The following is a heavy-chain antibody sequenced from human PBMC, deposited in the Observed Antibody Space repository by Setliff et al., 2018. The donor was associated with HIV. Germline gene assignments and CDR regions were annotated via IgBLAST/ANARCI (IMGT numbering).Heavy chain of an antibody. CDR2: IYYSGST. Sequence: PSETLSLTCSVSGDSVSSVNYYWSWIRQPPGKGLEWIGYIYYSGSTNCNPSLKSRVTISVDTSKNQFSLKLSSVTAADTAVYYCARVLLKDTSGYRAYYYYYMDVWGKGTTVTVSS. J-gene: IGHJ6*03. D-gene: IGHD3-22*01. CDR3: ARVLLKDTSGYRAYYYYYMDV. V-gene: IGHV4-61*01. CDR1: GDSVSSVNYY.